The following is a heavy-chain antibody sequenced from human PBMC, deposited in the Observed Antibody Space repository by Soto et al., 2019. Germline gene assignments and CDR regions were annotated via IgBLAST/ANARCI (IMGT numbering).Heavy chain of an antibody. D-gene: IGHD2-8*02. CDR1: GFTFSSYE. V-gene: IGHV3-23*04. Sequence: EVQLVESGGGLVQPGGSLRLSCAASGFTFSSYEMNWVRQAPGKGLEWVSTILVDGRTFYVDSVKGRFTISRDSSQNTVYLQMNSLTAGDTALYYCAKATATGGGAFDICGQGTMVTVSS. J-gene: IGHJ3*02. CDR2: ILVDGRT. CDR3: AKATATGGGAFDI.